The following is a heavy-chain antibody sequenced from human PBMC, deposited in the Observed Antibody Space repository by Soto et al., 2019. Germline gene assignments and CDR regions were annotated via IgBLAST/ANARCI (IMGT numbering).Heavy chain of an antibody. Sequence: GGSLRLSCAASGFTFSSYWMSWVRQAPGKGLEWVANIKQDGSEKYYVDSVKGRFTISRDNAKNSLYLQMNSLRAEDTAVYYCARGSRDYIWGSYRPNDYWGQGTLVTVSS. CDR2: IKQDGSEK. J-gene: IGHJ4*02. V-gene: IGHV3-7*01. CDR3: ARGSRDYIWGSYRPNDY. D-gene: IGHD3-16*02. CDR1: GFTFSSYW.